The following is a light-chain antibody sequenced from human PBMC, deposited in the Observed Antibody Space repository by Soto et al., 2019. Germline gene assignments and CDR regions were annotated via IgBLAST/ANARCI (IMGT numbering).Light chain of an antibody. V-gene: IGLV1-44*01. CDR1: GSNIGSNT. CDR3: AAWDDSLNGVV. Sequence: QSVLTQPPSASGTPGQRVTISCSGSGSNIGSNTVNWYQQFPGTAPKLVIHSNNQRPSGVPDRFSGSKSGTSASLAISGLQSDDEADYYCAAWDDSLNGVVFGGGTQLTVL. CDR2: SNN. J-gene: IGLJ2*01.